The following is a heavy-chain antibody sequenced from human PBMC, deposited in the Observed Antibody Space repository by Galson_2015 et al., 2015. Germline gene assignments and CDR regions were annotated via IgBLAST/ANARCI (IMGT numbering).Heavy chain of an antibody. CDR2: IYYSGTT. V-gene: IGHV4-59*01. Sequence: LRLSCAASGFTFSNYWMSWIRQPPGKGLEWIAYIYYSGTTNYNPSLQSRVTISLDTSRNQFSLTLSSVTAADTAVYYCARHLTEYKYAMDVWGQGTTVTVSS. CDR3: ARHLTEYKYAMDV. CDR1: GFTFSNYW. D-gene: IGHD6-6*01. J-gene: IGHJ6*02.